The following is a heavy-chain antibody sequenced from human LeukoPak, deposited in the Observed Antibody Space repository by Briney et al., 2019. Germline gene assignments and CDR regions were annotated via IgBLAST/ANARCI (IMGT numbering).Heavy chain of an antibody. CDR2: INPNSGGT. CDR3: ARVSYYYDSNGSLGY. V-gene: IGHV1-2*02. Sequence: ASVKVSCKASGYTFTGYYMHWVRQAPGQGLEWMGWINPNSGGTNYAQKFQGRVTMTRDTSISTAYMELSRLRSDDTAVYYCARVSYYYDSNGSLGYWGQGTLVTVSS. D-gene: IGHD3-22*01. CDR1: GYTFTGYY. J-gene: IGHJ4*02.